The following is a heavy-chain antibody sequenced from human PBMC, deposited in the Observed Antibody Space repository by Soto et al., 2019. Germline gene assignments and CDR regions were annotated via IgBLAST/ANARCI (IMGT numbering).Heavy chain of an antibody. CDR2: IYPDDSDT. Sequence: PGESLKISCKASGYSFTSYWIGWVRQMPGKGPEVMGIIYPDDSDTRYSPSFEGQVTISADKSISTAYLQWSSLKASDTAMYYCARHRRDAYSVKWGYYYGLDVWGQGTTVTVSS. CDR3: ARHRRDAYSVKWGYYYGLDV. J-gene: IGHJ6*02. V-gene: IGHV5-51*01. CDR1: GYSFTSYW. D-gene: IGHD1-26*01.